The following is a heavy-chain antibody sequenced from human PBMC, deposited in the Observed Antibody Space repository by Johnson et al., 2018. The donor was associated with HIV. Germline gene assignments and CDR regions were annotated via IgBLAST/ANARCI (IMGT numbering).Heavy chain of an antibody. V-gene: IGHV3-23*04. CDR1: GFTFSSYA. D-gene: IGHD6-19*01. CDR3: AREGIAVAKVLAFDI. J-gene: IGHJ3*02. CDR2: ISGSGGTT. Sequence: VQLVESGGGLVQPGGSLRLSCAASGFTFSSYAMSWVRQAPGKGLEWVSVISGSGGTTYCADSVKGRFTISRDNSENTLYLQMDSRRAEDTAVYYCAREGIAVAKVLAFDIWGQGTMVTVSS.